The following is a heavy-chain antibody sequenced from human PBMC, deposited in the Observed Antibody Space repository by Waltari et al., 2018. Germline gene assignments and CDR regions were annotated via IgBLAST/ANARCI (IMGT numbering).Heavy chain of an antibody. Sequence: VQLQESGPGLVKPSETLSLTCGVSGGSISSGYYWSWIRQPPGKGLDWIGYIGGSGGSTYYNPSLSSRVTISKDTSKNQFSLKLSSMTAVDTAVYYCARGSGWEYFEFWGQGALVTVSS. CDR1: GGSISSGYY. CDR3: ARGSGWEYFEF. V-gene: IGHV4-38-2*01. CDR2: IGGSGGST. J-gene: IGHJ1*01. D-gene: IGHD6-25*01.